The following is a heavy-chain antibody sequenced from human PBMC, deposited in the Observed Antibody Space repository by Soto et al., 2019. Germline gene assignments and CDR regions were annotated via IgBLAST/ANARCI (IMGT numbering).Heavy chain of an antibody. D-gene: IGHD2-15*01. Sequence: EVQLVESGGGLVKPGGSLRLSCAASGVTFTYAWMNWVRQAPGKGLEWVARIKSKTDGETTDYAAPVKGRFTISRDDSKTETTLYLQMSSLKADDTAVYYCTSGYGLSVWVGHWGQGTRVTVSA. CDR3: TSGYGLSVWVGH. CDR1: GVTFTYAW. V-gene: IGHV3-15*07. CDR2: IKSKTDGETT. J-gene: IGHJ5*02.